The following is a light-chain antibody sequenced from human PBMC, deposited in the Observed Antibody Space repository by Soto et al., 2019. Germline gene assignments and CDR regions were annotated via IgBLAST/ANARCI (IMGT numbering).Light chain of an antibody. J-gene: IGKJ1*01. CDR3: QHYTSYSEA. CDR1: QRISSW. V-gene: IGKV1-5*03. CDR2: KAS. Sequence: DIQSTQAPSTLSASVGDRVTITCRASQRISSWLAWYQQKPGKAPKLLIYKASTLKSGVPSRFSGSGSGTEFTLTISSLQPDDFATYYCQHYTSYSEAFGQGTKVDIK.